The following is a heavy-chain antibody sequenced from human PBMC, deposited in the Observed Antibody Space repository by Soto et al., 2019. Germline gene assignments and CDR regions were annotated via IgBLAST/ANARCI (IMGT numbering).Heavy chain of an antibody. CDR1: GGSISGYY. CDR2: IYYSGST. D-gene: IGHD3-10*01. J-gene: IGHJ3*02. CDR3: ARELWFGVPDAFDI. Sequence: SETLSLTCTVSGGSISGYYWSWIRQPPGKGLEWIGYIYYSGSTNYNPSLKSRVTISVDTSKNQFSLKLSSVTAADTAVYYCARELWFGVPDAFDIWGQGTMVTVSS. V-gene: IGHV4-59*01.